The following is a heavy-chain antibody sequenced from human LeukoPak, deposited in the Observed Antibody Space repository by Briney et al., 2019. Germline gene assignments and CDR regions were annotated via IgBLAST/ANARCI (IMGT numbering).Heavy chain of an antibody. J-gene: IGHJ4*02. V-gene: IGHV3-23*01. D-gene: IGHD5-24*01. CDR1: GFTFSNYA. CDR3: AKGRDGYNPDY. Sequence: PGRSLRFSCAASGFTFSNYAMTWVRQAPGKGLEWVSAISGSGGSTYYADSVKGRFTISRDNSKNTLYMQMNSLRAEDTAIYYCAKGRDGYNPDYWGQGSLVTVSS. CDR2: ISGSGGST.